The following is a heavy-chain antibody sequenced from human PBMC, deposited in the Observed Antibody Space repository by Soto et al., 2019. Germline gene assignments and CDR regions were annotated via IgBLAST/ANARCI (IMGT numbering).Heavy chain of an antibody. D-gene: IGHD1-26*01. CDR3: ARVGSSCHSGGCYYYYGLGV. CDR1: GDSVGNGPYY. J-gene: IGHJ6*02. Sequence: QVRLQESGPGLVKPSETLSLSCLVSGDSVGNGPYYWSWIRQSPGEGLEWIAYIYYSGSTNVNPSLESRVNISIDMSKNQFFLELRSVTAADVAVYFCARVGSSCHSGGCYYYYGLGVWGQGTTVAISS. V-gene: IGHV4-61*01. CDR2: IYYSGST.